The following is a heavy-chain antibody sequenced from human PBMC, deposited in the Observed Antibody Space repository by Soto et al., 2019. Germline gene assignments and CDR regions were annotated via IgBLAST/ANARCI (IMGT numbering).Heavy chain of an antibody. CDR2: IYYSGST. J-gene: IGHJ6*02. D-gene: IGHD1-26*01. Sequence: SETLSLTCTVSGGSISSSSYYWGWIRQPPGKGLEWIGSIYYSGSTYYNPSLKSRVTISVDTSKNQFSLKLSSVTAADTAVYYCARRRRYSGSYPRYGMDVWGQGTTVTVSS. CDR3: ARRRRYSGSYPRYGMDV. CDR1: GGSISSSSYY. V-gene: IGHV4-39*01.